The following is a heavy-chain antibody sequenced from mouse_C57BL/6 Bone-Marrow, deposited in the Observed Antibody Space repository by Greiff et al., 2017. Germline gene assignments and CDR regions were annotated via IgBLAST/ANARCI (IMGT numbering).Heavy chain of an antibody. J-gene: IGHJ3*01. Sequence: VQLQQPGAELVMPGASVKLSCKASGYTFTSYWMHWVKQRPGQGLEWIGEIDPSDSYTNYNQKFKGKSTLTVDKSSSTAYMQLSSLTSEDSAVYYWARLAIYYGNYTWFAYWGQGTLVTVSA. CDR3: ARLAIYYGNYTWFAY. CDR1: GYTFTSYW. CDR2: IDPSDSYT. D-gene: IGHD2-1*01. V-gene: IGHV1-69*01.